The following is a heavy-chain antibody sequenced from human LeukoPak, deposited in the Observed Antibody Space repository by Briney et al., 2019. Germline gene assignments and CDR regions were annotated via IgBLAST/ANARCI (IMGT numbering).Heavy chain of an antibody. CDR3: AKGIVPTGGYFDY. Sequence: GGSLGLSCAASGFTFSSYAMSWVRQAPGKGLEWVLAISGSGGSTYYADSVKGRFTISRDNSKNTLYLQMNSLRAEDTVVYCCAKGIVPTGGYFDYWGQGTLVTVSS. V-gene: IGHV3-23*01. CDR2: ISGSGGST. CDR1: GFTFSSYA. J-gene: IGHJ4*02. D-gene: IGHD2-2*01.